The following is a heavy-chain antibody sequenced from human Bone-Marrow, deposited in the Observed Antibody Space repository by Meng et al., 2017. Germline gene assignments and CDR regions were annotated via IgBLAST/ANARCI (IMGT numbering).Heavy chain of an antibody. CDR1: GYTFTGYY. J-gene: IGHJ4*02. CDR2: INPNSGGT. D-gene: IGHD6-19*01. CDR3: ARVASVAGGDYFAY. V-gene: IGHV1-2*02. Sequence: ASVKVSCKASGYTFTGYYMHWVRQAPGQGLEWMGWINPNSGGTNYAQKFQGRVTMTRDTSISTAYMELSRLRSDDTAVYYCARVASVAGGDYFAYWGQGTLVTVSS.